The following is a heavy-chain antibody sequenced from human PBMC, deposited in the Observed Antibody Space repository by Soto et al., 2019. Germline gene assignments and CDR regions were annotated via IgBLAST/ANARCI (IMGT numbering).Heavy chain of an antibody. CDR1: GYTFTNYA. D-gene: IGHD4-17*01. V-gene: IGHV1-18*01. CDR3: LGAVEYGDYVDDSDS. J-gene: IGHJ3*02. CDR2: ISAYNGNT. Sequence: QVQLVQSGSEVKKPGASVKVSCKPSGYTFTNYAISWVRQAPGQGLYGMGRISAYNGNTNYAQKLQGRVTMTKDTSTSTAYMELGSLRYDDTAVYYCLGAVEYGDYVDDSDSWGQGTMVTVSP.